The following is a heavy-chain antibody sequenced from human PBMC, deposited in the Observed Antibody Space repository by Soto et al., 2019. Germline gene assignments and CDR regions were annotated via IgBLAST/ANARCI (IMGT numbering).Heavy chain of an antibody. Sequence: SETLSLTCAVSGGSISSSSWWSWVRQPPGKGLEWIGEIYHTGNTNYNPSLESRVTISVDTSKNQFSLKLSSVTAADTAVYYCARDSGRHGVATIMDYYYYGMDVWGQGTTVTVSS. CDR1: GGSISSSSW. CDR3: ARDSGRHGVATIMDYYYYGMDV. D-gene: IGHD5-12*01. V-gene: IGHV4-4*02. J-gene: IGHJ6*02. CDR2: IYHTGNT.